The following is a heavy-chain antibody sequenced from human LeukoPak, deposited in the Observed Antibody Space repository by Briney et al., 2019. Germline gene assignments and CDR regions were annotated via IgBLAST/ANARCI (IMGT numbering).Heavy chain of an antibody. CDR2: ISGSGGST. V-gene: IGHV3-23*01. Sequence: PGGSLRLSCAASGFTFSSYAMSWVRQAPGKGLERASAISGSGGSTYYADSVKGRFTISRDNSKNTLYLQMNSLRAEDTAVYYCASRRRGNIFWVRYFDWLLSTYWGQGTLVTVSS. J-gene: IGHJ4*02. CDR1: GFTFSSYA. D-gene: IGHD3-9*01. CDR3: ASRRRGNIFWVRYFDWLLSTY.